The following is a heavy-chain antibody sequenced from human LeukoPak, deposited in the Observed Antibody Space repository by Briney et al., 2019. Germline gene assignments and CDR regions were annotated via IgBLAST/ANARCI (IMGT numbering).Heavy chain of an antibody. J-gene: IGHJ4*02. D-gene: IGHD6-13*01. CDR1: GVSFGGYY. CDR2: INQSGRS. V-gene: IGHV4-34*01. Sequence: SETLSLTCTVYGVSFGGYYWSWIRQSPGKGLEWIGEINQSGRSNFNPSLQSRVTISIDTSNNQFSLKLSSVTAADTAVYYCARGHHSSSWYFDYWGQGTLVTVSS. CDR3: ARGHHSSSWYFDY.